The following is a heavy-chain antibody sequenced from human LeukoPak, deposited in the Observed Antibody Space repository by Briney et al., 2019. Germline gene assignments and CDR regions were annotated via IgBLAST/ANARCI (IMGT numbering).Heavy chain of an antibody. CDR1: GGSFSGYY. CDR3: ARPDILTGYYEV. V-gene: IGHV4-34*01. J-gene: IGHJ4*02. Sequence: NPSETLSLTCAVYGGSFSGYYWSWIRQPPGKGLEWIGEINHSGSTNYNPSLKGRVTISVDTSKNQFSLKLSSVTAADTAVYYCARPDILTGYYEVWGQGTLVTVSS. D-gene: IGHD3-9*01. CDR2: INHSGST.